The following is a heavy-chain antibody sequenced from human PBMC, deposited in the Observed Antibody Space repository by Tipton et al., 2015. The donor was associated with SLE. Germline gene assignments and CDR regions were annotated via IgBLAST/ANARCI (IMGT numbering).Heavy chain of an antibody. D-gene: IGHD5-24*01. CDR3: ARSHAFDI. Sequence: RSLRLSCAASGFSFDDYAMHWVRQAPGKGLEWVSGISWNSGSIGYADSVKGRFTISRDNAKNSLYLQMNSLRAEDTAVYYCARSHAFDIWGQGTMVTVSS. CDR1: GFSFDDYA. J-gene: IGHJ3*02. CDR2: ISWNSGSI. V-gene: IGHV3-9*01.